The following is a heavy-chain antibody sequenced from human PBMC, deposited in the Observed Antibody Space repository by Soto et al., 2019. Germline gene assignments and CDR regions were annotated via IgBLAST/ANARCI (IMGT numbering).Heavy chain of an antibody. J-gene: IGHJ5*02. Sequence: PSETLSLTCSVSGGSIGGSSDYWGWIRQPPGKGLEWIGSIYYSGSTYYNPSLKSRVTISVDTSKNQFSLKLSSVTAADTAVYYCARPGNYYGSGSYRGGTLNFDPWGQGTLVTVSS. CDR3: ARPGNYYGSGSYRGGTLNFDP. CDR1: GGSIGGSSDY. V-gene: IGHV4-39*01. D-gene: IGHD3-10*01. CDR2: IYYSGST.